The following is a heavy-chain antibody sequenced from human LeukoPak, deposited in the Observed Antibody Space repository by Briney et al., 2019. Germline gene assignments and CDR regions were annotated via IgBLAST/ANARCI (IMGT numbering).Heavy chain of an antibody. J-gene: IGHJ5*02. CDR1: GFTFVTYA. V-gene: IGHV3-23*01. CDR2: ISISSVDS. Sequence: GGSLRLSCAASGFTFVTYAMSWVRQAPGKGLEWVGGISISSVDSYYADSVKGRFSISRDDSKNTLYLQMDRLTDEDTAVYYCAKDRELLFAHCWFDLWGQGTLVTVSS. D-gene: IGHD3-10*01. CDR3: AKDRELLFAHCWFDL.